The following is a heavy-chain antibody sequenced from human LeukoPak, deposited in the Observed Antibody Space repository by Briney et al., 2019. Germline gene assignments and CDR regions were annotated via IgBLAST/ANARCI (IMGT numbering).Heavy chain of an antibody. J-gene: IGHJ4*02. V-gene: IGHV1-24*01. CDR2: FDPEDGET. CDR1: GHSLTELS. Sequence: ASVKVSCKVSGHSLTELSMHWVRQTPGKGLEWMGSFDPEDGETMYAQKFQGRVTMTEDTSTDTAYMELTTLRSEDTAMYYCATERWAASGPYDFWGQGTLVTVSS. CDR3: ATERWAASGPYDF. D-gene: IGHD6-13*01.